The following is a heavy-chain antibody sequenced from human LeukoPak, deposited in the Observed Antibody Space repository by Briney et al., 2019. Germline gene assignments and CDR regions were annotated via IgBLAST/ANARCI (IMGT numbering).Heavy chain of an antibody. J-gene: IGHJ4*02. V-gene: IGHV3-7*01. CDR1: GFTFSSYW. CDR2: IKQDGSEK. D-gene: IGHD3-22*01. CDR3: ARGPGLMMVVERYFDY. Sequence: GGSLRLSCAASGFTFSSYWMSWVRQAPGKGLEWVANIKQDGSEKYYVDSVKGRFTISRDNAMHSLYLQMNSLRAEDTDVYYCARGPGLMMVVERYFDYWGQGTLVTVSS.